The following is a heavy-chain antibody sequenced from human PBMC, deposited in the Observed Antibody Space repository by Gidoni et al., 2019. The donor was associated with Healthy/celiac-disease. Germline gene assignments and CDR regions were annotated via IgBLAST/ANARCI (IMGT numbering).Heavy chain of an antibody. CDR1: GFPFSSYW. CDR3: ARGNGGGPYYYYYYMDV. J-gene: IGHJ6*03. CDR2: INSDGGST. D-gene: IGHD1-1*01. Sequence: EVQLVESGGGLVQPGGSLRLSCAASGFPFSSYWMHWVRQAPGKGLVWVSRINSDGGSTSYADSVKDRFTISRDNAKNPLYLQMNRQRAEETAVCYCARGNGGGPYYYYYYMDVWGKGTTVTVSS. V-gene: IGHV3-74*01.